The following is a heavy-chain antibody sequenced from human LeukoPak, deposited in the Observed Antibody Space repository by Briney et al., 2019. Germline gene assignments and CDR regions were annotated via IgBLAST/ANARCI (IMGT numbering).Heavy chain of an antibody. J-gene: IGHJ6*02. Sequence: PGRSLRLSCAASGLTFNHYAMHWVRQAPGEGLEWVAVVSYDGSHKYYSDSVKGRFTIFRDNSKNTLYLEMDSLRAEDTAVYYCAKDRHHYDTSGYYYNYYYYGMDVWGQGTTVTVSS. CDR1: GLTFNHYA. CDR3: AKDRHHYDTSGYYYNYYYYGMDV. V-gene: IGHV3-30*18. CDR2: VSYDGSHK. D-gene: IGHD3-22*01.